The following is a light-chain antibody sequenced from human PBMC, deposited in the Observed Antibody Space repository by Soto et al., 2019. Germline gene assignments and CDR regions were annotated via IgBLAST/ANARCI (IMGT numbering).Light chain of an antibody. V-gene: IGKV3-20*01. Sequence: EIVLTQSPGTLSLSAGERATLSCRASQSVSSSYLAWYQQKPGQAPRLLIYGASSRATGIPDRFSGSGSGTDFTLTISRLETEDFAVYYCQQYGSSLWTFGQGTKVDIK. CDR1: QSVSSSY. CDR2: GAS. CDR3: QQYGSSLWT. J-gene: IGKJ1*01.